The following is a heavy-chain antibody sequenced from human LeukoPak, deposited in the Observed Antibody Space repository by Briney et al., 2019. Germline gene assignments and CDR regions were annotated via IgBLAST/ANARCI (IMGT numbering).Heavy chain of an antibody. CDR3: AREARDFWSGYAQYYFDY. D-gene: IGHD3-3*01. CDR1: GFTFSSYS. V-gene: IGHV3-48*01. Sequence: PGGSLRLSCAASGFTFSSYSMNWVRQAPGKGLEWVSYISSSSSTIYYADSVKGRFTISRDNSKNTLYLQMDSLRAEDTAVYYCAREARDFWSGYAQYYFDYWGQGTLVTVSS. CDR2: ISSSSSTI. J-gene: IGHJ4*02.